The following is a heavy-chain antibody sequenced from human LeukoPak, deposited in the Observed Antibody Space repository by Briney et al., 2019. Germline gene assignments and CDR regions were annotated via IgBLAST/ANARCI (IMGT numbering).Heavy chain of an antibody. CDR3: AKDPGIAAAGKYFDY. D-gene: IGHD6-13*01. V-gene: IGHV3-30-3*01. J-gene: IGHJ4*02. CDR2: TSYDGSNK. CDR1: GFTFSSYS. Sequence: GGSLRLSCAASGFTFSSYSMHWVRQAPGKGLEWVALTSYDGSNKYYADSVKGRFTISGDNSKNTLYLQMNSLRTEDTAVYYCAKDPGIAAAGKYFDYWGQGTLVTVSS.